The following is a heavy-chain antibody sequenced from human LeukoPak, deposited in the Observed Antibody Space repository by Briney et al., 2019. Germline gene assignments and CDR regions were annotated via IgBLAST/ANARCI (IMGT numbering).Heavy chain of an antibody. CDR3: ARAGYSSSWGFDY. J-gene: IGHJ4*02. D-gene: IGHD6-13*01. CDR2: INHSGST. Sequence: SETLSLTCAVYGGSFSDYYWSWIRQPPGKGLEWIGEINHSGSTNYNPSLKSRVTISVDTSKNQFSLKLSSVTAADTAVYYCARAGYSSSWGFDYWGQGTLVTVSS. CDR1: GGSFSDYY. V-gene: IGHV4-34*01.